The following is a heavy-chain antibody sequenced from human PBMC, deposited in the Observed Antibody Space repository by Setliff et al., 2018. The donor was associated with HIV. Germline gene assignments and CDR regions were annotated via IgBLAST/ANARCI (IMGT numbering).Heavy chain of an antibody. Sequence: SETLSLTCAVYGGSFSGHFWTWIRQPPGKGLEWIGNINPNGDTNYNYISSMKGRLTLSLDTSKNQFSLTLRSVTAADTAVYYCASLLVFPAGGLFDFWGHGSLVTVSS. J-gene: IGHJ4*01. D-gene: IGHD1-26*01. V-gene: IGHV4-34*01. CDR1: GGSFSGHF. CDR2: INPNGDT. CDR3: ASLLVFPAGGLFDF.